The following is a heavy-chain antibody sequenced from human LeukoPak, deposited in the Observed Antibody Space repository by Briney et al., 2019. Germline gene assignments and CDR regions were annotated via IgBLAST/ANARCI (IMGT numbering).Heavy chain of an antibody. J-gene: IGHJ4*02. V-gene: IGHV3-21*01. CDR2: ISSSSSYI. Sequence: GGSLRLSCAASGFTFSSYSMTWVRQAPGKGLEWVSSISSSSSYIYYADSVKGRFTISRDNAKHSLYLQMNSLRAEDTAVYYCARGSEVGATDYWGQGTLVTVSS. CDR3: ARGSEVGATDY. D-gene: IGHD1-26*01. CDR1: GFTFSSYS.